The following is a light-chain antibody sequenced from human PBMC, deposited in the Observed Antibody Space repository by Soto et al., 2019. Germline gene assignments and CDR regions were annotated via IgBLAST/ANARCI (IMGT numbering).Light chain of an antibody. CDR2: AAS. CDR3: QQSYSTPQT. J-gene: IGKJ2*01. V-gene: IGKV1-39*01. Sequence: DIQMTQSPSSLSASVGDRVSITCRASQTIITYLNWYQQKPGKAPKLLISAASNLQSGVPSRFSGSGSETEFTLTISSVQPEDFATYYCQQSYSTPQTFGQGTKLEIK. CDR1: QTIITY.